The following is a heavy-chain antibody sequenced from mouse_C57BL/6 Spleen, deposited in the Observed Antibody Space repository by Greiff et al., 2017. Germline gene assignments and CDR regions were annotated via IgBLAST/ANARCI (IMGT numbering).Heavy chain of an antibody. CDR3: ARHGTSYYGSSLYYFDY. V-gene: IGHV1-62-2*01. CDR1: GYTFTEYT. D-gene: IGHD1-1*01. CDR2: FYPGSGSI. J-gene: IGHJ2*01. Sequence: VHLVESGAELVKPGASVKLSCKASGYTFTEYTIHWVKQRSGQGLEWIGWFYPGSGSIKYNEKFKDKATLTADKSSSTVYMELSRLTSEDSAVYFCARHGTSYYGSSLYYFDYWGQGTTLTVSS.